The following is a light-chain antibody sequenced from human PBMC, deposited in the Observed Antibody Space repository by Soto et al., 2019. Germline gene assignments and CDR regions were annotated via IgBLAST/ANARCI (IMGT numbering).Light chain of an antibody. CDR2: LKSDGSH. J-gene: IGLJ2*01. CDR3: QTWATGIQV. Sequence: QSVLTQSPSASASLGASVKLTYTLSSGHNTYSIAWHQQQPEKGPRFLMKLKSDGSHSRGDGIPDRFSGSSSGAERYLTISSLQSEDEADYYCQTWATGIQVFGGGTQLTVL. CDR1: SGHNTYS. V-gene: IGLV4-69*01.